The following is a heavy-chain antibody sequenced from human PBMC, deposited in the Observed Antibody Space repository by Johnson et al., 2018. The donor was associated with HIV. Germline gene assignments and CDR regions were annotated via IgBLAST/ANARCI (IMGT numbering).Heavy chain of an antibody. CDR3: ARGMATVTNHDAFDI. Sequence: VQLVESGGGLVQPGGSLRLSCASGFTVSTNYMSWVRQAPGKGLEWVSVIYDGGTTYYADSVKGRFTISRDNSKNTLYLQMNSLRAEDTAVYYCARGMATVTNHDAFDIWGQGTMVTVSS. J-gene: IGHJ3*02. CDR2: IYDGGTT. V-gene: IGHV3-66*02. CDR1: GFTVSTNY. D-gene: IGHD4-17*01.